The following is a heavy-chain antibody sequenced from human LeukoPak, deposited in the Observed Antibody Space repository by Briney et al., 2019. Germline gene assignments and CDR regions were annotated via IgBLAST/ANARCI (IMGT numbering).Heavy chain of an antibody. V-gene: IGHV3-74*01. CDR2: INSVGSST. CDR3: ARAGGFYEYYFDY. CDR1: GFTFSSYW. D-gene: IGHD5/OR15-5a*01. Sequence: GGSLRLSCAASGFTFSSYWMHWVRQAPGKGLVWVSRINSVGSSTSYADSVKGRFTISRDNAKNTLYLQMNSLRAEDTAVYYCARAGGFYEYYFDYWGQGTLVTVSS. J-gene: IGHJ4*02.